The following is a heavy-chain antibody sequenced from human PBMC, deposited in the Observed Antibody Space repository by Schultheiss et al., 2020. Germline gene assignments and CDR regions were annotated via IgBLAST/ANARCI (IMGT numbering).Heavy chain of an antibody. CDR3: AKAATYASGTYVDY. CDR1: GFTFSSYS. CDR2: ISSSSSTI. V-gene: IGHV3-48*01. D-gene: IGHD3-10*01. Sequence: GGSLRLSCAASGFTFSSYSMNWVRQAPGKGLEWVSYISSSSSTIYYADSVKGRFTISRDNAKNSLYLQMKSLRAEDTAVYYCAKAATYASGTYVDYWGQGTLVTVSS. J-gene: IGHJ4*02.